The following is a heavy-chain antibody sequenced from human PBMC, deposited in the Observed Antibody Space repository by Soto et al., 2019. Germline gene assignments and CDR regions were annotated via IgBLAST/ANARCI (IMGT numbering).Heavy chain of an antibody. CDR1: GYTFTSYG. CDR3: ARDEDYYEYYYYYYGMDV. V-gene: IGHV1-18*01. Sequence: ASVKVSCKASGYTFTSYGISWVRQAPGQGLEWMGWISAYNGNTNYAQKLQGRVTMTTDTSTSTAYMELRSLRSDDTAVYYCARDEDYYEYYYYYYGMDVWRQGTTVTVSS. CDR2: ISAYNGNT. D-gene: IGHD3-22*01. J-gene: IGHJ6*02.